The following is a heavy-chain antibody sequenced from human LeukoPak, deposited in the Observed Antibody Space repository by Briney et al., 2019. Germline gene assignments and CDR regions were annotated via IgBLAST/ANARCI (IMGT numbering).Heavy chain of an antibody. Sequence: PGGSLRLSCAASGFTFSSYWMHWVRQAPGKGLVWVSRINSDGSSTSYADSVKGRFTISRDNAKNTLYLQMNSLRAEDTAVYYCARERYDFWSGQNNPNHGMDVWGQGTTVTVSS. CDR1: GFTFSSYW. CDR3: ARERYDFWSGQNNPNHGMDV. J-gene: IGHJ6*02. CDR2: INSDGSST. D-gene: IGHD3-3*01. V-gene: IGHV3-74*01.